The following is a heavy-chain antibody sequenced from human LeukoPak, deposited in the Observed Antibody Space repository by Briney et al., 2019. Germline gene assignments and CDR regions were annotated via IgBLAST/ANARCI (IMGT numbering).Heavy chain of an antibody. CDR2: IYPGDSDT. Sequence: GESLKISCKGSGNRFTSDWIGWVRQMPGKGLEWMGIIYPGDSDTRYSPSFQGQVTISADKSISTAYLQWSSLKASDTAIYYCARRGDNWFAPWGQGTLVTVSS. V-gene: IGHV5-51*01. CDR1: GNRFTSDW. D-gene: IGHD3-10*01. J-gene: IGHJ5*02. CDR3: ARRGDNWFAP.